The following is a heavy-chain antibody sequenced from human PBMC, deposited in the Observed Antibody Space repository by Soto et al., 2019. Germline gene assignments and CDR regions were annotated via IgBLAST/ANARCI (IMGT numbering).Heavy chain of an antibody. J-gene: IGHJ6*02. CDR2: IYQTGRT. V-gene: IGHV4-30-2*01. D-gene: IGHD3-3*01. CDR3: AREMTIFGVAPGGGVDV. Sequence: WTWIRQPPGGGLEWIGSIYQTGRTYVIPSLKSRVTMSLDKSKNQFSLNLTSVTAADTALYYCAREMTIFGVAPGGGVDVWGHGTTVTVS.